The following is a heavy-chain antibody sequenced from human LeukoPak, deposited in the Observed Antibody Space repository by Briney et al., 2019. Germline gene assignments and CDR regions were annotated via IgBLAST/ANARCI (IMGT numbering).Heavy chain of an antibody. Sequence: SVKVSCKASGNSISNYAVSWVRQAPGQGFEWMGGIIPIFGTANYAQKFKGRVTITADESTSTAYMELSSLRSEDTAVYYCALLGVAPQNNWFDPWGQGTLVTVSS. CDR3: ALLGVAPQNNWFDP. V-gene: IGHV1-69*13. D-gene: IGHD2-15*01. CDR2: IIPIFGTA. CDR1: GNSISNYA. J-gene: IGHJ5*02.